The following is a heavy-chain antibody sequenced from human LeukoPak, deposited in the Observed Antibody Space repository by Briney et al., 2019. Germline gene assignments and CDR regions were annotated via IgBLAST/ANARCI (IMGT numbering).Heavy chain of an antibody. CDR2: IYSDETT. CDR3: ARDPMYGQAAADY. V-gene: IGHV3-66*01. D-gene: IGHD6-13*01. J-gene: IGHJ4*02. Sequence: GGSLSLSCAASGFTFDDYTMHWVRQAPGKGLEWVSIIYSDETTYYADSVKGRFTISRDDSKNTLYLQLNSLRAEDTAIYYCARDPMYGQAAADYWGQGTLVTVSS. CDR1: GFTFDDYT.